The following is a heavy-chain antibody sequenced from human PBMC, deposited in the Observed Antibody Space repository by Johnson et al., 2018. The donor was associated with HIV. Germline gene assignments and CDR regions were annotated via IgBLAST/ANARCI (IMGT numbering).Heavy chain of an antibody. Sequence: EVQLVESGGGVVQPGRSLRLSCAASGFTFSSYAMHWVRQAPGKGLEWVANIKEDGSEKYYVDSVKGRFTISRDNAKNSLYLQMNSLRAEATAVYYCARAGEQWLPPLDAFDIWGQGPMVTVSS. V-gene: IGHV3-7*01. CDR3: ARAGEQWLPPLDAFDI. CDR1: GFTFSSYA. D-gene: IGHD6-19*01. J-gene: IGHJ3*02. CDR2: IKEDGSEK.